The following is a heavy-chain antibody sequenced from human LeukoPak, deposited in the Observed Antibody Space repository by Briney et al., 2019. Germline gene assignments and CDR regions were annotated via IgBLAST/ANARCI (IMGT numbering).Heavy chain of an antibody. CDR2: IYSSGST. D-gene: IGHD3-22*01. CDR3: ARARDSRGYQFKGFDS. V-gene: IGHV4-61*02. J-gene: IGHJ4*02. CDR1: GGSISSGGYY. Sequence: SETLSLTCTVSGGSISSGGYYWSWIRQPAGKGLEWIGRIYSSGSTNYSPSLKSQVTISVDTSKNQFSLGLSSVTAADTAVYYCARARDSRGYQFKGFDSWGQRILVTVSS.